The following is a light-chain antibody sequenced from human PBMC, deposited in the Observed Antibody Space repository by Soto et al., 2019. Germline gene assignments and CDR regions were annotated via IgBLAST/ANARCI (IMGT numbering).Light chain of an antibody. V-gene: IGLV2-14*03. Sequence: QSALTQPASVSGSPGQSISISCTGSSSDVGRYNFVSWYQQRPGKAPKLIMYDVTNRPSGISNRFSGSKSGNTASLTISGLQAEDEADYYCSSYTGSNSLVYVFGTGTKLTVL. CDR1: SSDVGRYNF. CDR2: DVT. CDR3: SSYTGSNSLVYV. J-gene: IGLJ1*01.